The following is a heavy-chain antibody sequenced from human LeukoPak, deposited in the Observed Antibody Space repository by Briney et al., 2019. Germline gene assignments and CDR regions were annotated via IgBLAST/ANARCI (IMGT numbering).Heavy chain of an antibody. CDR3: AGGTGFIIKD. J-gene: IGHJ4*02. D-gene: IGHD3-9*01. Sequence: GGSLRLSCAASGFTFSSYAMSWVRRAPGKGLEWVANIKQDGSEKNYVDSVKGRFTISRDNAKNSLYLQMNNLRVEDTAMYYCAGGTGFIIKDWGQGTLVTVSS. CDR1: GFTFSSYA. V-gene: IGHV3-7*03. CDR2: IKQDGSEK.